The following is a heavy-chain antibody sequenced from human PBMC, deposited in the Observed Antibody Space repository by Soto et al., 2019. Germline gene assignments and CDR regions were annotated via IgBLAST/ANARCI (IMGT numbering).Heavy chain of an antibody. CDR1: GYTFTGYY. Sequence: ASVKVSCRASGYTFTGYYMHWVRQAPGQGLEWMGWINPNSGGTNYAQKFQGWVTMTRDTSISTAYMELSRLRSDDTAVYYCARGTAMAGALKYGMDVWGQGTTVTVSS. D-gene: IGHD5-18*01. V-gene: IGHV1-2*04. J-gene: IGHJ6*02. CDR2: INPNSGGT. CDR3: ARGTAMAGALKYGMDV.